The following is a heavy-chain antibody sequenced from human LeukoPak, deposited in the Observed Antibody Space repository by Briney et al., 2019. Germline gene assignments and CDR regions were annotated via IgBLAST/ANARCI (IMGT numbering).Heavy chain of an antibody. V-gene: IGHV4-59*12. CDR2: IYYSGST. D-gene: IGHD3-22*01. Sequence: PSETLSLTCTVSGGSISSYYWSWIRQPPGKGLEWIGYIYYSGSTNYNPSLKSRVTMSVDTSKNQFSLKLSSVTAADTAVYYCARLVRGLGYYDRWGQGTLVTVSS. CDR3: ARLVRGLGYYDR. CDR1: GGSISSYY. J-gene: IGHJ4*02.